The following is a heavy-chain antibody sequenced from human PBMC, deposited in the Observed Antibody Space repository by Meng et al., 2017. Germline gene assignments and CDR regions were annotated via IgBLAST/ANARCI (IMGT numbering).Heavy chain of an antibody. CDR1: GGSFSGYY. Sequence: SETLSLTCAVYGGSFSGYYWSWIRQPPGKGLEWIGEINHSGSTNYNPSLKSRVTISVDTSKNQFSLKLSSVTAADTAVYYCARGSMVRGVIPLYWGQGTLVTVSS. J-gene: IGHJ4*02. CDR2: INHSGST. V-gene: IGHV4-34*01. D-gene: IGHD3-10*01. CDR3: ARGSMVRGVIPLY.